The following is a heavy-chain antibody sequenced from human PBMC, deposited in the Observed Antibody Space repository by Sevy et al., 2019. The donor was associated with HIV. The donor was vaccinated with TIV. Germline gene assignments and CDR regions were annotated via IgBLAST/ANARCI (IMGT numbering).Heavy chain of an antibody. V-gene: IGHV3-30*03. CDR2: ISYDGSDE. D-gene: IGHD3-22*01. J-gene: IGHJ4*02. Sequence: GSLRLSCAASGFTFSSYVMHWVRQAPGKGLDWVAVISYDGSDEYYADSVRGRFTISRDNSKNTLHLQMNSLRADDTAVYYCARVDYYDSSGPIDYWGQGTLVTVSS. CDR1: GFTFSSYV. CDR3: ARVDYYDSSGPIDY.